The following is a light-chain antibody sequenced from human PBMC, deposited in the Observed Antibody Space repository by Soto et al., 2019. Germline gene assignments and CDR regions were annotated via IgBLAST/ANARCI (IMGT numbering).Light chain of an antibody. CDR2: EVS. CDR3: TSYTSSSTRV. J-gene: IGLJ3*02. CDR1: SSDVGGYNY. V-gene: IGLV2-14*01. Sequence: QSALTQPASVSGSPGQSITISCTGTSSDVGGYNYVSWYQQHPGKAPKLLIYEVSNRPSGVSNRFSGSKSGNTASLTISGLQAEDEADYYCTSYTSSSTRVFGGGTNVTV.